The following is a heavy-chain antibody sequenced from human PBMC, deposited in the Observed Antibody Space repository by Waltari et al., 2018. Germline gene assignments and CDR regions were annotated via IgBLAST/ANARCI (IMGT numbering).Heavy chain of an antibody. V-gene: IGHV4-4*07. CDR1: GGSISSYY. D-gene: IGHD3-3*01. Sequence: QVQLQESGPGLVKPSETLSLTCTVSGGSISSYYWSWIRQPAGKGLEWIGRIYTSGSTNYNPALKSRVTMSVDTSKNQFSLKLSSVTAADTAVYYCARGPYYDPLGDAFDIWGQGTMVTVSS. CDR2: IYTSGST. J-gene: IGHJ3*02. CDR3: ARGPYYDPLGDAFDI.